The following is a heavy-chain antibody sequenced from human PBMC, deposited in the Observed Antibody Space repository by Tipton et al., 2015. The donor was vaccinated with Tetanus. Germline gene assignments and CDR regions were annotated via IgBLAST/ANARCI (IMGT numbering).Heavy chain of an antibody. CDR1: GDSIGRTSPY. CDR3: ARHVHGSGALLAGERYYYYGMDV. D-gene: IGHD3-3*01. CDR2: IYRRETT. V-gene: IGHV4-39*01. Sequence: TLSLTCTVSGDSIGRTSPYWGWIRQPPGKDLEWIGSIYRRETTYYNPSLKSRVTVSIDMSKNQFSLKLSSVTATDTAIYYCARHVHGSGALLAGERYYYYGMDVWGQGTPVTVSS. J-gene: IGHJ6*02.